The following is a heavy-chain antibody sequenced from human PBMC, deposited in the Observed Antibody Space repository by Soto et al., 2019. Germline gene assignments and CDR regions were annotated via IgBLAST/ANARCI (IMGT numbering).Heavy chain of an antibody. CDR3: ARGYCSGGSCYFPN. V-gene: IGHV4-34*01. D-gene: IGHD2-15*01. CDR2: INHSGST. J-gene: IGHJ4*02. CDR1: GGSFSGYY. Sequence: PSETLSLTCAVYGGSFSGYYWSWIRQPPGKGLEWIGEINHSGSTNYNPSLKSRVTISVDTSKNQFSLKLSSVTAADTAVYYCARGYCSGGSCYFPNWGQGTLVTVSS.